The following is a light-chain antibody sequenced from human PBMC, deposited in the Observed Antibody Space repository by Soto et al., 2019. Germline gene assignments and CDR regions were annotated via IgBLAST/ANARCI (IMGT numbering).Light chain of an antibody. J-gene: IGLJ1*01. Sequence: QSVLTQPASVSGSPGQSITISCTGTTSDIGGYNFVSWYQQEPGKAPKLMIYDVSNRPSGVSDRFSGSKSGSTASLTISGLQAEDEADYYCSSYSSTTSYVFGDGTKVTVL. V-gene: IGLV2-14*01. CDR2: DVS. CDR3: SSYSSTTSYV. CDR1: TSDIGGYNF.